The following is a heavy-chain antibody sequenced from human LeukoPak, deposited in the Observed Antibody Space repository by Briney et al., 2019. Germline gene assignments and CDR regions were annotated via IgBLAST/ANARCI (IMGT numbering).Heavy chain of an antibody. CDR1: GGTFSSYA. D-gene: IGHD1-26*01. CDR2: IIPIFGTA. Sequence: GASVKVSCKASGGTFSSYAISWVRQAPGQGLEWMGGIIPIFGTANYAQKFQGRVTITTDESTSTAYMELSSLRSEDTAVYYCATPGGSLRAVDIWGQGTMVTVSS. V-gene: IGHV1-69*05. CDR3: ATPGGSLRAVDI. J-gene: IGHJ3*02.